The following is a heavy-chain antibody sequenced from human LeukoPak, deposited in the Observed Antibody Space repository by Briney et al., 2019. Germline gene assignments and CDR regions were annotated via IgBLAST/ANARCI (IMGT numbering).Heavy chain of an antibody. V-gene: IGHV3-23*01. CDR3: AKAYYDFWSGYFDY. Sequence: GGSLRLSCAASGFTFSSYAMNWVRQAPGKGLEWVSGISGSSASTYYADSVKGRFTISRDNSKNTLFLQMNSLRAEDTAVHYCAKAYYDFWSGYFDYWGQGTLVTVSS. D-gene: IGHD3-3*01. CDR2: ISGSSAST. J-gene: IGHJ4*02. CDR1: GFTFSSYA.